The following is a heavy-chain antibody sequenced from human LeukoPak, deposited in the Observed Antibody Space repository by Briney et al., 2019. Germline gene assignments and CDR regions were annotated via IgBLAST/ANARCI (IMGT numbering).Heavy chain of an antibody. V-gene: IGHV3-23*01. CDR3: AKGGGPYHLPTDY. J-gene: IGHJ4*02. Sequence: GGSLRLSFAASGFTFSSYAMNWVRQAPGKGLEWVSAITSAGNTYYADSVKGRFTISRDSSKNTLYLQMNSLRSEDTAVYYCAKGGGPYHLPTDYWGQGTLVTVSS. CDR1: GFTFSSYA. CDR2: ITSAGNT. D-gene: IGHD2-2*01.